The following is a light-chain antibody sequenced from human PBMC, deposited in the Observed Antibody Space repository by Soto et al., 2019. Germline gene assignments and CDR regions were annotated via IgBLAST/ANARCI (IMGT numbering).Light chain of an antibody. CDR2: GAS. Sequence: EIFFTPSPRPLSLSPGGKATPSPRARQSVSSSYLAWYQQKPGQAPRLLIYGASNRATGIPDRFSGSGSGTDFTLTISRLEPEDFAVYFRQQYGRSPPFTFGQGTKVDIK. CDR3: QQYGRSPPFT. CDR1: QSVSSSY. V-gene: IGKV3-20*01. J-gene: IGKJ2*01.